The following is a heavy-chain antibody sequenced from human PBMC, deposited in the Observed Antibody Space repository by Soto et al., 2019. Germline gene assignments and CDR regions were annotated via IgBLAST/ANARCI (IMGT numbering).Heavy chain of an antibody. D-gene: IGHD3-16*02. V-gene: IGHV1-18*01. J-gene: IGHJ5*02. Sequence: GASVKLSCKTSGYTFTSYGISWVRQAPGQGLEWMGWISAYNGNTNYAQKLQGRVTMTTDTSTSTAYMELRSLRSDDTAVYYCARAGMITFGGVIATNWFDPWGQRTLVTVSS. CDR2: ISAYNGNT. CDR1: GYTFTSYG. CDR3: ARAGMITFGGVIATNWFDP.